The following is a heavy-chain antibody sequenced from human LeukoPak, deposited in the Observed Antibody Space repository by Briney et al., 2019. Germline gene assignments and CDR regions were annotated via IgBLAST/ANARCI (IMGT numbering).Heavy chain of an antibody. CDR3: AKGNCGGDCCRDYFDY. J-gene: IGHJ4*02. V-gene: IGHV3-9*01. CDR2: ISWNSGSI. Sequence: PGGSLRLSCAASGFTFDDYAMHWVRQAPGKGLEWVSGISWNSGSIGYADPVKGRFTISRDNAKNSLYLQMNSLRAEDTALYYCAKGNCGGDCCRDYFDYWGQGTLVTVSS. CDR1: GFTFDDYA. D-gene: IGHD2-21*02.